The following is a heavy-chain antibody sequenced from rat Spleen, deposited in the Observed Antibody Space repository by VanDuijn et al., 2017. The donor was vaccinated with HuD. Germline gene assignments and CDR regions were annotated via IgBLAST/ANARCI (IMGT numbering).Heavy chain of an antibody. CDR3: ARQDTSGYSNWFAY. V-gene: IGHV5S23*01. CDR1: GFTFRNFD. Sequence: EVQLVESDGGLVQPGRSLKLSCAASGFTFRNFDMAWVRQAPTKGLEWVASISPSGVTYYRDSVKGRFTVSRENAKSTLYLLMDSLRSEDTATYYCARQDTSGYSNWFAYWGQGTLVTVSS. CDR2: ISPSGVT. D-gene: IGHD4-3*01. J-gene: IGHJ3*01.